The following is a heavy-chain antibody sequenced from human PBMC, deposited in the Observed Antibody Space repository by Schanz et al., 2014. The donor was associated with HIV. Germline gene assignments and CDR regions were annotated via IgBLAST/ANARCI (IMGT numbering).Heavy chain of an antibody. D-gene: IGHD2-21*02. CDR3: ARKSDFKN. CDR2: ISWNSGSI. Sequence: EVQLLESGGGLVQPGGSLRLSCAASGFTFEDYAMHWVRQAPGKGLEWVSCISWNSGSIGYADSVKGRFTISRDNAKNSLYLQMNSLRAEDTAVYYCARKSDFKNWGQGTLVIVSS. J-gene: IGHJ4*02. CDR1: GFTFEDYA. V-gene: IGHV3-9*01.